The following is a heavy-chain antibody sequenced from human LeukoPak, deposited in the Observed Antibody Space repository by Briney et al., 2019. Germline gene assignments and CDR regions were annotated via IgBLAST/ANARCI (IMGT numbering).Heavy chain of an antibody. Sequence: PGGSLRLSCAASRFTFSSYGMHWVRQAPGKGLEWVAYIQYDGSNQQYADSVKGRFSISRDSSKNILYLQMNSLRVEDTAVYYCAKDMGQEDPQDRMGAPDYWGQGTLVTVSS. CDR2: IQYDGSNQ. D-gene: IGHD1-26*01. J-gene: IGHJ4*02. CDR1: RFTFSSYG. CDR3: AKDMGQEDPQDRMGAPDY. V-gene: IGHV3-30*02.